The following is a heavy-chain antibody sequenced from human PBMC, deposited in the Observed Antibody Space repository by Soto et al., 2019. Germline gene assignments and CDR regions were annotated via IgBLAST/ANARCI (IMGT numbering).Heavy chain of an antibody. V-gene: IGHV3-21*01. J-gene: IGHJ4*02. Sequence: GGSLRLSCAASGFTFSSYSMNWVRQAPGKGLEWVSSISSSSSYIYYADSVKGRFTISRDNAKNSLYLQMNSLRAEDTAVYYCARDRHDDGSGGLDYWGQGTLVTVSS. D-gene: IGHD3-10*01. CDR1: GFTFSSYS. CDR2: ISSSSSYI. CDR3: ARDRHDDGSGGLDY.